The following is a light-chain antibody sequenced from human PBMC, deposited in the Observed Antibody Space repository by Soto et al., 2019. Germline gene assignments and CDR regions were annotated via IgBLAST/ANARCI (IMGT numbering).Light chain of an antibody. J-gene: IGKJ1*01. Sequence: EIVLTQSPGTLSLSPGERATLSCRASQRVSSSYLAWYQLNPGQPPRLLIYGASSRATGIPDQLSGSGSGTDFALTISRQEPVEFAVYYCQQYGNSRAFGQGTKVDIK. CDR2: GAS. CDR3: QQYGNSRA. V-gene: IGKV3-20*01. CDR1: QRVSSSY.